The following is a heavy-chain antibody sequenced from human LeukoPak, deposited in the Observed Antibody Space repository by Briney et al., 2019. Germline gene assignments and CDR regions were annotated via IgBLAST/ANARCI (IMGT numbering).Heavy chain of an antibody. Sequence: SETLSLTCAVYGGSFSGYYWSWIRQPPGKGLEWIGEINHSGSTNYDPSLKSRVTISVDTSKNQFSLKLSSVTAADTAVYYCARRGIVGAKVPFDIWGQGTMVTVSS. D-gene: IGHD1-26*01. J-gene: IGHJ3*02. CDR2: INHSGST. V-gene: IGHV4-34*01. CDR1: GGSFSGYY. CDR3: ARRGIVGAKVPFDI.